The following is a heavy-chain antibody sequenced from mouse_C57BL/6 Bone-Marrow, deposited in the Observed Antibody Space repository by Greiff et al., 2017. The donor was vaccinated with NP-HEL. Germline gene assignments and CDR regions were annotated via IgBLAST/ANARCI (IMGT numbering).Heavy chain of an antibody. V-gene: IGHV8-8*01. CDR2: IWWDDDK. CDR3: ARTGSYYGNSYYAMDY. J-gene: IGHJ4*01. CDR1: GFSLSTFGMG. D-gene: IGHD2-10*01. Sequence: QVTLKVSGPGILQPSQTLSLTCSFSGFSLSTFGMGVGWIRQPSGKGLEWLAHIWWDDDKYYNPALKSRLTISKDTSKNQVFLKIANVDTADTATYYCARTGSYYGNSYYAMDYWGQGTSVTVSS.